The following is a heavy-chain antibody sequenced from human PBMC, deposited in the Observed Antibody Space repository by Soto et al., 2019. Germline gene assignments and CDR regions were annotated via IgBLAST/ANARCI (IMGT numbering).Heavy chain of an antibody. CDR2: ISDSGYTT. CDR3: ARKIVYDYDS. D-gene: IGHD5-12*01. V-gene: IGHV3-23*01. CDR1: GFTFSSYA. J-gene: IGHJ4*02. Sequence: EVHLLESGGDLVQPGGSLRLSCAASGFTFSSYALSWVRQAPGKGLEWVSTISDSGYTTYYADSVKGRFTISRDNSKNTLHLQMNSLRADDTAIYYCARKIVYDYDSWGQGTLVTVSS.